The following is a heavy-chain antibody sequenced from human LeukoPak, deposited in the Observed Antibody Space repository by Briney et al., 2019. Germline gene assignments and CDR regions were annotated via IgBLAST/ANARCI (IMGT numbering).Heavy chain of an antibody. CDR1: GFTFSSYA. V-gene: IGHV3-23*01. Sequence: GGSLRLSCAASGFTFSSYAMSWVRQAPGKGLEWVSAISGSGGSTYYADSVKGRFTISRDNSENTLYLQMNSLRAEDTAVYYCAKKRAQRWYCSSTSCYGYFDYWGQGTLVTVSS. J-gene: IGHJ4*02. CDR2: ISGSGGST. D-gene: IGHD2-2*01. CDR3: AKKRAQRWYCSSTSCYGYFDY.